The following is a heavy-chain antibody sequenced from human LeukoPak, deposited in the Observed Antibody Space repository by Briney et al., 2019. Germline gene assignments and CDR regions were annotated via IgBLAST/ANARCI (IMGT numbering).Heavy chain of an antibody. J-gene: IGHJ4*02. V-gene: IGHV1-24*01. CDR1: GYTFTELS. CDR3: ATFHSRGSGHHY. CDR2: FDPEDGET. D-gene: IGHD2-15*01. Sequence: ASVKVSCKVSGYTFTELSMHWARQAPGKGLEWMGGFDPEDGETIYAQKFQGRVTMTEDTSTDTAYMELSSLRSEDTAVYYCATFHSRGSGHHYWGQGTLVTVSS.